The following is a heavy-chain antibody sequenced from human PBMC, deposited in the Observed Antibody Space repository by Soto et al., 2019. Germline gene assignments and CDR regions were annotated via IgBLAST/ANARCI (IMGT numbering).Heavy chain of an antibody. CDR3: TTPGGGGSPPNANDYYYYYYMDV. CDR1: GFTFSNAW. J-gene: IGHJ6*03. V-gene: IGHV3-15*01. CDR2: IKSKTDGGTT. D-gene: IGHD2-15*01. Sequence: GGSLRLSCAASGFTFSNAWMSWVRQAPGKGLEWVGRIKSKTDGGTTDYAAPVKGRFTISRDDSKNTLYLQMNSLKTEDTAVYYCTTPGGGGSPPNANDYYYYYYMDVWGKGTTVTVSS.